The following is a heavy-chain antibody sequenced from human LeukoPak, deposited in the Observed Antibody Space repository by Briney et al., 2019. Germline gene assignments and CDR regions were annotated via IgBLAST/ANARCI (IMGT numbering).Heavy chain of an antibody. Sequence: GGSLRLSCAASGFTVSSNYMSWVRQAPGKGLEWVSVIYSGGSTYYADSVKGRFTISRDNSKNTLYLQMNSLRAEDTAVYYCAGEPDYGGNYFDYWGQGTLVTVSS. J-gene: IGHJ4*02. CDR2: IYSGGST. CDR3: AGEPDYGGNYFDY. CDR1: GFTVSSNY. V-gene: IGHV3-66*01. D-gene: IGHD4-23*01.